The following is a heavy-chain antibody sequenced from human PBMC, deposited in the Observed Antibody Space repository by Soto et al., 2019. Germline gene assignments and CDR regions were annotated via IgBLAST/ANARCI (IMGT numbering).Heavy chain of an antibody. CDR3: AREAGSPDYLRPDSAGAFDI. CDR2: ISAYNGNT. Sequence: ASVEVSCKASGYTFTSYGISWVRQAPGQGLEWMGWISAYNGNTNYAQKLQGRVTMTTDTSTSTAYMELRSLRSDDTAVYYCAREAGSPDYLRPDSAGAFDIWGQGTMVTVSS. V-gene: IGHV1-18*04. J-gene: IGHJ3*02. CDR1: GYTFTSYG. D-gene: IGHD3-10*01.